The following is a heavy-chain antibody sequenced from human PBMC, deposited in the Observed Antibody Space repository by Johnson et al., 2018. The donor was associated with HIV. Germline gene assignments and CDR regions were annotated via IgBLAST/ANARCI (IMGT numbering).Heavy chain of an antibody. CDR2: INSDGSST. J-gene: IGHJ3*02. D-gene: IGHD1-1*01. V-gene: IGHV3-74*01. Sequence: EVQLVESGGGSVQPGGSLRLSCAASGFSISNYDMHWVRQVTGKGLVWVSRINSDGSSTSYADSVKGRFTISRDNAKNTLYLQMNSLRAEDTAVYYCARDPHPYTGTGTTRGAFDIWGQGTMVTVSS. CDR3: ARDPHPYTGTGTTRGAFDI. CDR1: GFSISNYD.